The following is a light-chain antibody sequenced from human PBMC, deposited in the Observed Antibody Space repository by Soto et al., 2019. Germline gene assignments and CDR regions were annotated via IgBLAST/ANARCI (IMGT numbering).Light chain of an antibody. CDR3: QKYNSAPLIT. J-gene: IGKJ5*01. CDR2: AAS. V-gene: IGKV1-27*01. CDR1: QGISNY. Sequence: DIPMTQSPSSLSASVGDRVTITCRASQGISNYLAWYQQKPGQVPKLLIYAASTLQSGVSSRFSGSGSGTDFTLTISSLQPEDVATYYCQKYNSAPLITVGQATPLEIK.